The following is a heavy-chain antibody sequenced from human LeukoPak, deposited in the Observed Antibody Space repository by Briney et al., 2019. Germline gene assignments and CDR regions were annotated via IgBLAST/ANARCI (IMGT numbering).Heavy chain of an antibody. D-gene: IGHD3-10*01. CDR3: ARGLVGDYITMVRGVDQAPLGY. CDR1: GYTFTSYY. Sequence: ASVKVSCKASGYTFTSYYMHWVRQAPGQGLEWMGIINPSGGSTSYAQKFQGRVTMTRDMSTSTVYMELSSLRSEDTAVYYCARGLVGDYITMVRGVDQAPLGYWGQGTLVTVSS. J-gene: IGHJ4*02. CDR2: INPSGGST. V-gene: IGHV1-46*01.